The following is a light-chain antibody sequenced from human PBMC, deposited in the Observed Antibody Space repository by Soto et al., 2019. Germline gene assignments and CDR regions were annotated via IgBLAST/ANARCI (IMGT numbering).Light chain of an antibody. CDR3: QKYDGAPRS. Sequence: DIQMTHSPSSLSASVGDRVTITCRASQGISNFLAWFQQKPGKVPKVLIYAASTLQSGVPSRFSGSGSGTDFTLTINSLQPEPVATYYCQKYDGAPRSLGQGTKVDIK. CDR2: AAS. CDR1: QGISNF. J-gene: IGKJ1*01. V-gene: IGKV1-27*01.